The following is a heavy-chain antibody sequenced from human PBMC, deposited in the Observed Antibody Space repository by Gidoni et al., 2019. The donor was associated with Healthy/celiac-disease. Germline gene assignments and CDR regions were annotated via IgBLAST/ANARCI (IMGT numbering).Heavy chain of an antibody. CDR3: ARLISLIAASDLWYFDY. V-gene: IGHV4-39*01. D-gene: IGHD6-6*01. Sequence: QLQLQESGPGLVKPSETLSLTCTVSGGSISSSSYYWGWIRQPPGKGLEWIGSIYYSGSTYYNPSLKSRVTISVDTSKNQFSLKLSSVTAADTAVYYCARLISLIAASDLWYFDYWGQGTLVTVSS. J-gene: IGHJ4*02. CDR1: GGSISSSSYY. CDR2: IYYSGST.